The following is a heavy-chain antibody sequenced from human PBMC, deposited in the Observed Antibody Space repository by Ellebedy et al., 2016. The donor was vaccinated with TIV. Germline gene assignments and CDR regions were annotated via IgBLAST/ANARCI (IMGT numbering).Heavy chain of an antibody. J-gene: IGHJ4*02. CDR2: VSVVSNT. Sequence: GESLKISCAASGFTFSEHGMGWGRHTPGKGLAWLSSVSVVSNTYYAESVKGRFTVSRDDSRNTVHLQLNSLRAEDTAIYYCAKEMDHSSWLHDYWGQGIWVTVSS. CDR1: GFTFSEHG. CDR3: AKEMDHSSWLHDY. D-gene: IGHD5-18*01. V-gene: IGHV3-23*01.